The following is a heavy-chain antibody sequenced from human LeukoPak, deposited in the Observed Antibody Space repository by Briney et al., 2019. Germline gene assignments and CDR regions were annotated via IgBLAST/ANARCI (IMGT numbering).Heavy chain of an antibody. J-gene: IGHJ3*02. V-gene: IGHV4-38-2*01. D-gene: IGHD6-13*01. CDR1: GYSISSGYY. Sequence: PSETLSLTCAVSGYSISSGYYWGWIRPPPGKGLEGMGSIYHSGSTYYNPSPKSRVTISGDTSKNQFSLKLSSVTAADTAVYYCARSGHMYSSSPRRSAFDIWGQGTMVTVSS. CDR2: IYHSGST. CDR3: ARSGHMYSSSPRRSAFDI.